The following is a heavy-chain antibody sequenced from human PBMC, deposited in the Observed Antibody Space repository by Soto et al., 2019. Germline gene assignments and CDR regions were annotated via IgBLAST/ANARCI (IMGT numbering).Heavy chain of an antibody. CDR1: ALTFSTYS. CDR2: ISSSSSSI. J-gene: IGHJ4*02. V-gene: IGHV3-21*01. D-gene: IGHD5-12*01. CDR3: AKDNGYDAATLDY. Sequence: EVQLVESGGGLVKPGGSLRLSCAASALTFSTYSMYWVRQALGKGLEWVSSISSSSSSIYYADSVRGRFTMSRDNAKNSLYLQMNSLRAEDTAMYYCAKDNGYDAATLDYWGQGTLVTVSS.